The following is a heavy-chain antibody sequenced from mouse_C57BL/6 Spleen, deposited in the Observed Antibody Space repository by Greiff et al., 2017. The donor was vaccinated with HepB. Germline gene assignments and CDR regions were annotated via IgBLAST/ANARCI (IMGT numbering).Heavy chain of an antibody. Sequence: QVQLQQPGAELVKPGASVKLSCTASGFTFTSSWMPWVKQRPGQGLEWIGMLHPTSGSTNYNAKFKSKTTLTVDKSSSTAYMQLSSLTSEDSAVYYCARFCGSSYDGYCDVWGTGTTVTVSS. J-gene: IGHJ1*03. CDR1: GFTFTSSW. CDR3: ARFCGSSYDGYCDV. D-gene: IGHD1-1*01. CDR2: LHPTSGST. V-gene: IGHV1-64*01.